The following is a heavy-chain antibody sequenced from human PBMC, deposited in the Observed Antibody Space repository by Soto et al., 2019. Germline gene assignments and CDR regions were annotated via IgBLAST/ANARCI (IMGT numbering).Heavy chain of an antibody. Sequence: QVQLVQSGAEVKEPGSSVKVSCKASGGTFNSDTINWVRQAPGQGLEWMGRINSILGISNYAQKFQGRIAITADKSTTSAYMELSSLRSEDTAVYYCARGPVRGMGGDSWGQGTLVTVSS. CDR2: INSILGIS. CDR1: GGTFNSDT. CDR3: ARGPVRGMGGDS. V-gene: IGHV1-69*02. J-gene: IGHJ5*01. D-gene: IGHD3-16*01.